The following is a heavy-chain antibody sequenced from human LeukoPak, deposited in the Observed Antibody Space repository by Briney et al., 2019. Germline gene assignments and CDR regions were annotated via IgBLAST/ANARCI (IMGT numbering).Heavy chain of an antibody. CDR1: GGSISGYY. J-gene: IGHJ6*03. Sequence: SETLSLTCTVSGGSISGYYWSWIRQPAGKGLEWIGRIYSSGSTNYNPSLKSRATMSVDTSKNQFSLKLSSVTAADTAVYYCARVVVFGVVSSDYYYYYMDVWGXXXXXTVSS. CDR3: ARVVVFGVVSSDYYYYYMDV. V-gene: IGHV4-4*07. D-gene: IGHD3-3*01. CDR2: IYSSGST.